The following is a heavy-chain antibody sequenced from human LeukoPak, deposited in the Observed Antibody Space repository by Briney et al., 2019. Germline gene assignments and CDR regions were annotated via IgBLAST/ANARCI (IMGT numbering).Heavy chain of an antibody. J-gene: IGHJ4*02. CDR2: IYTSGST. Sequence: SETLSLTCTVSGGSISSGSYYWSWIRQPAGKGLEWIGRIYTSGSTNYSPSLKSRVTISVDTSKNQFSLKLSSVTAADTAVYYCARERGHELRFLEWWEVSEDEGIDYWGQGTLVTVSS. CDR3: ARERGHELRFLEWWEVSEDEGIDY. D-gene: IGHD3-3*01. V-gene: IGHV4-61*02. CDR1: GGSISSGSYY.